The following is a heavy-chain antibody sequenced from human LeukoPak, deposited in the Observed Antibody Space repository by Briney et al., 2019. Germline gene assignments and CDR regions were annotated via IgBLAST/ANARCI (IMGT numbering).Heavy chain of an antibody. CDR1: GGSFSVYY. CDR3: ARRKHLFNWFDP. J-gene: IGHJ5*02. V-gene: IGHV4-34*01. Sequence: SETLSLTCAVYGGSFSVYYWSWIRQPPGKGLEWIGEINHSGSTNYNPSLKSRVTISVDTSKNQFSLKLSSVTAADTAVYYCARRKHLFNWFDPWGQGTLVTVSS. CDR2: INHSGST.